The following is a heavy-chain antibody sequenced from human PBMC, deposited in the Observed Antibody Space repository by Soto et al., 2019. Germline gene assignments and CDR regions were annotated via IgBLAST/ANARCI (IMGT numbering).Heavy chain of an antibody. CDR2: FDPEDGET. J-gene: IGHJ6*02. Sequence: GASVKVSCKVSGYTLTELSMHWVRQAPGKGLEWMGGFDPEDGETIYAQKFRGRVTMTEDTSTDTAYMELSSLRSEDTAVYYCATNRKVVPAASGWYRGYYYGMDVWGQGTTVTVSS. CDR3: ATNRKVVPAASGWYRGYYYGMDV. CDR1: GYTLTELS. D-gene: IGHD2-2*01. V-gene: IGHV1-24*01.